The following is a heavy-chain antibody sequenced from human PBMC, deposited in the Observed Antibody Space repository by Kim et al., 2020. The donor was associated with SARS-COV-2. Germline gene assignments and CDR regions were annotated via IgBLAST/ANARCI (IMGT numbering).Heavy chain of an antibody. D-gene: IGHD4-4*01. CDR2: IYHSGSI. CDR3: AREEDSNYVDY. J-gene: IGHJ4*02. Sequence: SETLSLTCTVSGDSISSGYYWGWIRQPPGKGLEWIGSIYHSGSIYYSPSLKSRVTISVDTSKNQFSLELSSVTAADTAVYYCAREEDSNYVDYWGQGILVTVSS. V-gene: IGHV4-38-2*02. CDR1: GDSISSGYY.